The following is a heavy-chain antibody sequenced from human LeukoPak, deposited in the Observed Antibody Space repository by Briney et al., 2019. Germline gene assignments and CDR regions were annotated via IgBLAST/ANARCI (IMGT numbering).Heavy chain of an antibody. V-gene: IGHV3-21*01. CDR3: ARDQRSGHYWFDP. CDR2: ISSSSSYI. CDR1: GFTFSSYS. Sequence: GGSLRLSCAASGFTFSSYSMNWVRQAPGKGLEWVSSISSSSSYIYYADSVKGRFTISRDNAKNSLYLQMNSLRAEDTAVYYCARDQRSGHYWFDPWGQGTLVTVSS. J-gene: IGHJ5*02. D-gene: IGHD5-24*01.